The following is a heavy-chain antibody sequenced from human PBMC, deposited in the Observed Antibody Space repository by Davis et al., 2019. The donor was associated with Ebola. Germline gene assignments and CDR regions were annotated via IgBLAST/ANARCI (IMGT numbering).Heavy chain of an antibody. CDR3: AKAGYYYGSGSYYTYYFDY. D-gene: IGHD3-10*01. CDR2: ISYDGSNK. CDR1: GFTFSSYG. Sequence: GESLKISCAASGFTFSSYGMHWVRQAPGKGLEWVAVISYDGSNKYYADSVKGRFTISRDNSKNTLYLQMNSLRAEDTAVYYCAKAGYYYGSGSYYTYYFDYWGQGTLVTVSS. J-gene: IGHJ4*02. V-gene: IGHV3-30*18.